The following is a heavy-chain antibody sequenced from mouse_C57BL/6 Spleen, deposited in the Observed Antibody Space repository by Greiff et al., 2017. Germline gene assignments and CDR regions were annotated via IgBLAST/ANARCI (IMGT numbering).Heavy chain of an antibody. CDR2: IDPSDSYT. J-gene: IGHJ4*01. V-gene: IGHV1-50*01. CDR3: ARKRNGVYYAMDY. CDR1: GYTFTSYW. Sequence: QVQLQQPGAELVKPGASVKLSCKASGYTFTSYWMQWVKQRPGQGLEWIGEIDPSDSYTNCNQKFKGKATLTVDTSSSTAYMQLSSLTSEDSAVYYCARKRNGVYYAMDYWGQGTSVTVSS.